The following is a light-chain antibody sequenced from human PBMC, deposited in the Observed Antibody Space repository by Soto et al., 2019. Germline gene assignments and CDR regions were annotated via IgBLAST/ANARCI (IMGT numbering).Light chain of an antibody. CDR1: SGDVGTYKL. J-gene: IGLJ2*01. Sequence: QSVLTQPASVSGSPGQSITISCTGSSGDVGTYKLVSWYQHHPGKVPRLMIYEGTKRPSGVSDRFSGSKSGNTASLTISGLQAEDEADSYCCSYAGSSTFVVFGGGTKLTVL. CDR2: EGT. V-gene: IGLV2-23*03. CDR3: CSYAGSSTFVV.